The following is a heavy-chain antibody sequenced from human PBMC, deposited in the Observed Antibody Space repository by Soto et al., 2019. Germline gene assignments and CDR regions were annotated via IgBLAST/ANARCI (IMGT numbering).Heavy chain of an antibody. J-gene: IGHJ4*02. CDR1: GYTFTGYY. D-gene: IGHD3-22*01. Sequence: ASVKVSCKASGYTFTGYYMHWVQQAPGQGLEWMGWINPNSGGTNYAQKFQGRVTMTRDTSISTAYMELSRLRSDDTAVYYCATHSYYYDGSGYYYDYWGQGTLVTVSS. CDR2: INPNSGGT. CDR3: ATHSYYYDGSGYYYDY. V-gene: IGHV1-2*02.